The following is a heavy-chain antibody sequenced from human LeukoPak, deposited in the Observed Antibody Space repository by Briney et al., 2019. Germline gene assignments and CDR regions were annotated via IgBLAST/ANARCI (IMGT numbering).Heavy chain of an antibody. D-gene: IGHD3-16*01. CDR1: GDSISIYY. J-gene: IGHJ5*02. V-gene: IGHV4-59*01. Sequence: SETLSLTCSVSGDSISIYYWSWIRQPPGKGLEWIGYIDHTGSTNYNPSLNSRVTISRDTSKNHFSLRLTSVTAADTAVYYCARFTPQGYGWGGYNRFDPWGQGTLVTVSS. CDR2: IDHTGST. CDR3: ARFTPQGYGWGGYNRFDP.